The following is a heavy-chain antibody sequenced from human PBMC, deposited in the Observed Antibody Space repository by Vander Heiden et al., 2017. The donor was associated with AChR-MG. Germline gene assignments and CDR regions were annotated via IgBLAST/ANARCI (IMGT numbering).Heavy chain of an antibody. D-gene: IGHD6-6*01. CDR1: GFSLSTSGVG. V-gene: IGHV2-5*02. CDR2: IYWDDDK. CDR3: AHRRPYSSSSVWNWFDP. J-gene: IGHJ5*02. Sequence: QITLKESGTTLVKPTQTLTLTCTFPGFSLSTSGVGVGWIRQPPGKALEWLALIYWDDDKRYSPSLKSRLIITKDTSKNQVVLTMTNMDPVETATYYCAHRRPYSSSSVWNWFDPWGQGTLVTVSS.